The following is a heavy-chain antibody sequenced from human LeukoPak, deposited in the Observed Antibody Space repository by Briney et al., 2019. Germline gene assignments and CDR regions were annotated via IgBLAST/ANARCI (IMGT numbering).Heavy chain of an antibody. Sequence: ASVKVSCKASAYTFTDYFIHWVRQAPGQGLEWMGRIVPILGITNYAQKFQGRVTITADKSTSTAYMELSSLGSEDTAVYYCATSSGSYDRGCFDYWGQGTLVTVSS. J-gene: IGHJ4*02. D-gene: IGHD1-26*01. CDR1: AYTFTDYF. V-gene: IGHV1-69*02. CDR3: ATSSGSYDRGCFDY. CDR2: IVPILGIT.